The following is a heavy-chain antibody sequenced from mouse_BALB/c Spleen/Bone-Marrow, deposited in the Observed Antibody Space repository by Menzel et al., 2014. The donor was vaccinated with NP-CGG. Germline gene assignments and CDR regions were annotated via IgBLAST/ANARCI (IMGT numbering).Heavy chain of an antibody. CDR1: GYTFTNYW. CDR2: IYPGGGYT. Sequence: QVQLQQSGAELVRPGTSVKMSCKAAGYTFTNYWIGWVKRRPGHGLEWIGDIYPGGGYTNYNEKFKGKATLTADTSSSTAYMQLGSLTSEDSAIYYYARGHYFDYWGQGTTLTVSS. V-gene: IGHV1-63*02. J-gene: IGHJ2*01. D-gene: IGHD3-3*01. CDR3: ARGHYFDY.